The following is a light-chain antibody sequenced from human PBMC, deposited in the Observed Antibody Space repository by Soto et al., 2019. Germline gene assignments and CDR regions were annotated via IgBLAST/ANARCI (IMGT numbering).Light chain of an antibody. V-gene: IGLV2-23*01. J-gene: IGLJ3*02. CDR1: SSDVGSYKF. Sequence: QSALTQPASVSGSPGQSITISCTGTSSDVGSYKFVSWYQQHPGKAPKLMIYEGSKRPSGVSSRFSGSKSDNTASLTISGLQAEDEGDYHCCSYAGSSTLVFGGGTKLTVL. CDR2: EGS. CDR3: CSYAGSSTLV.